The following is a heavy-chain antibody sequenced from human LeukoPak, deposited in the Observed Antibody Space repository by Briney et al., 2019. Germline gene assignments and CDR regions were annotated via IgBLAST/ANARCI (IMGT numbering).Heavy chain of an antibody. J-gene: IGHJ4*02. Sequence: GGSLSLSCTASEFTFSNYWMSWVRQAPGKGLEWVANIKQDGSEKYYVDSVKGRFIISRDNAKNSLYLQMNSLRAEDTAVYYCARDTSNSHYDFWSGYYTGFDYWGQGTLVTVSS. D-gene: IGHD3-3*01. CDR1: EFTFSNYW. CDR3: ARDTSNSHYDFWSGYYTGFDY. V-gene: IGHV3-7*01. CDR2: IKQDGSEK.